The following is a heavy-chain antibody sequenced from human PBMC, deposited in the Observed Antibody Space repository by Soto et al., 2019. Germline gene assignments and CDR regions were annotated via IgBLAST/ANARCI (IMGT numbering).Heavy chain of an antibody. V-gene: IGHV1-8*01. Sequence: ASVKVSCKASGLAFPIDDIIWVRQTIGQGLEFMGWMNPSGSNTGYAQKFQGRATFTWNTPTSTAYMDLSGLRSEDTAVYYCAKDRTNVPVSFDVWRHGLMVSVSS. D-gene: IGHD1-1*01. CDR3: AKDRTNVPVSFDV. CDR1: GLAFPIDD. CDR2: MNPSGSNT. J-gene: IGHJ3*01.